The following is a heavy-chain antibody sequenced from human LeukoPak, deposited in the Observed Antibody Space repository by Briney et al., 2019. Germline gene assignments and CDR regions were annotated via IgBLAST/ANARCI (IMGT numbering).Heavy chain of an antibody. D-gene: IGHD2-21*02. J-gene: IGHJ4*02. Sequence: GGSLRLYCAASGFTFSNAWMSWVRQAPGKGLEGVGRIKSKTDGGTTDYAAPVKGRFTISRDDSKNTLYLQMNSLKTEDTAVYYCTTGSIVVVTANVYWGQGTLVTVSS. CDR3: TTGSIVVVTANVY. CDR2: IKSKTDGGTT. V-gene: IGHV3-15*01. CDR1: GFTFSNAW.